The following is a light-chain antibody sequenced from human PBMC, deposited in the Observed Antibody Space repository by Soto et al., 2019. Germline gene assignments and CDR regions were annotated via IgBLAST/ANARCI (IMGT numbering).Light chain of an antibody. Sequence: DIQMTQSPSSLSASVGDRVTITCRASRSINNYLNWYQQTPGKAPKLLIYAASSLPSGGPSSFSGSGSGTDFPLTISGLQPEDFATYYCQQAYSTLAFGPGTKVEIK. V-gene: IGKV1-39*01. CDR1: RSINNY. CDR3: QQAYSTLA. CDR2: AAS. J-gene: IGKJ3*01.